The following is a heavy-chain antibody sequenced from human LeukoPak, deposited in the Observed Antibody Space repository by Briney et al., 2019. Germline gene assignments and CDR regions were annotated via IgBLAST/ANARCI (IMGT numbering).Heavy chain of an antibody. D-gene: IGHD2-21*02. V-gene: IGHV3-21*01. Sequence: PGGSLRLSCAASGFTFSSYGMSWVRQAPGKGLEWVSSITSSRIYIYYADSVKGRFTISRDNAKNSLYLQMNSLRAEDTAVYYCARDGSRGNLVTAPDFWGQGTLVTVSS. CDR2: ITSSRIYI. J-gene: IGHJ4*02. CDR1: GFTFSSYG. CDR3: ARDGSRGNLVTAPDF.